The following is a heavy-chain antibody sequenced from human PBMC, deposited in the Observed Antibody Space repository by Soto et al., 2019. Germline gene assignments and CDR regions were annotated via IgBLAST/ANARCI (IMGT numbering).Heavy chain of an antibody. CDR1: GFTFSDYY. D-gene: IGHD3-22*01. CDR3: AKMSSENYYDPVFS. V-gene: IGHV3-11*04. J-gene: IGHJ4*02. CDR2: ISSSGNTI. Sequence: QVQLVESGGGLVQTSGSLRIACVASGFTFSDYYMSWVRQAPGKGLEWVSYISSSGNTIYYADSVKGRFTISRDNPKNSVYLQMNSLRAEDTVLYFCAKMSSENYYDPVFSWGQGTLVTVSS.